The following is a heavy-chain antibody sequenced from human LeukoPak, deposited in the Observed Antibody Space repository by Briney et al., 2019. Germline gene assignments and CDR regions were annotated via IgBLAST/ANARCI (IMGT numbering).Heavy chain of an antibody. CDR3: AGGGRGTTAFDI. D-gene: IGHD4-17*01. Sequence: GGSLRLSCAASGFTFSSYEMNWVRQAPGKGLEWVSSISSSSSYIYYADSVKGRFTISRDNAKNSLYLQMNSLRAEDTAVYYCAGGGRGTTAFDIWGQGTMVTVSS. J-gene: IGHJ3*02. V-gene: IGHV3-21*01. CDR1: GFTFSSYE. CDR2: ISSSSSYI.